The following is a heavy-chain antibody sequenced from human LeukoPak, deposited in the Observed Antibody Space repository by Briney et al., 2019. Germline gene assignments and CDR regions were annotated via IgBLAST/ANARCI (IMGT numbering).Heavy chain of an antibody. Sequence: ASVKVSCKASGYSFTNYGISWVRQAPGQGLEWMGWISAYSGNTDYAQNLQGRVTMTTDTSTSTAYMELRSLRSDDTAVYYCVRDRSSSDYWGQGTLVTVSS. D-gene: IGHD2-2*01. CDR1: GYSFTNYG. CDR2: ISAYSGNT. J-gene: IGHJ4*02. CDR3: VRDRSSSDY. V-gene: IGHV1-18*01.